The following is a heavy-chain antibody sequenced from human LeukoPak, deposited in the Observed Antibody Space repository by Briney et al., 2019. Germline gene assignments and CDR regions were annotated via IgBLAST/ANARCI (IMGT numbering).Heavy chain of an antibody. CDR2: IYHSGST. CDR1: GYSISSGYY. CDR3: AKEGGGGITMIVVYFDY. D-gene: IGHD3-22*01. J-gene: IGHJ4*02. Sequence: SETLSLTCTVSGYSISSGYYWGWIRQPPGKGLEWIGSIYHSGSTYYNPSLKSQVTISVDTSKNQFSLKLSSVTAADTAVYYCAKEGGGGITMIVVYFDYWGQGTLVTVSS. V-gene: IGHV4-38-2*02.